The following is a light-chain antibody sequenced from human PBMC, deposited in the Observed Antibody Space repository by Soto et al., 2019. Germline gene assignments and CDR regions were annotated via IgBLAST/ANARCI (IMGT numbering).Light chain of an antibody. J-gene: IGKJ4*01. Sequence: AIRMTQSPSSFSASTGDRVTITCRASQGISSYLAWYQQKPGKAPKLLIYPASTLQSGVPSRFSGSAPVTDSTLTISCLQPEDFATYSCQQYYSYPLTFGGGTKVEIK. CDR1: QGISSY. CDR2: PAS. CDR3: QQYYSYPLT. V-gene: IGKV1-8*01.